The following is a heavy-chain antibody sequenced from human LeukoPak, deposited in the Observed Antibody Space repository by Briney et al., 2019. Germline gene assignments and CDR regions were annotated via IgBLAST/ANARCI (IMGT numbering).Heavy chain of an antibody. CDR2: IYTSGST. CDR3: ARVGGTTKYPYYYYMDV. CDR1: GGSISSYY. J-gene: IGHJ6*03. Sequence: SETLSLTCTVSGGSISSYYWSWIRQPAGKGLEWIGRIYTSGSTNYNPSLKSRVTMSVDTSKNQVSLKLSSVTAADAAVYYCARVGGTTKYPYYYYMDVWGKGTTVTVPS. D-gene: IGHD2/OR15-2a*01. V-gene: IGHV4-4*07.